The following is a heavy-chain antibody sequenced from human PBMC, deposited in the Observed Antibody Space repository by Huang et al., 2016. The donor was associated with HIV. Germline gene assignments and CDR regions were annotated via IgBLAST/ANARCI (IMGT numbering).Heavy chain of an antibody. CDR1: GGSVSSGSYY. CDR3: ARTAITMIVVVTPYFDY. D-gene: IGHD3-22*01. J-gene: IGHJ4*02. V-gene: IGHV4-61*01. Sequence: QVQLQESGPGLVKPSETLSLTCTVSGGSVSSGSYYWGWIRQPPGKGLEWIGYIYYSGRTNYNPSLKSRVTISVDTSKNQFSLKLSSVTAADTAVYYCARTAITMIVVVTPYFDYWGQGTLVTVSS. CDR2: IYYSGRT.